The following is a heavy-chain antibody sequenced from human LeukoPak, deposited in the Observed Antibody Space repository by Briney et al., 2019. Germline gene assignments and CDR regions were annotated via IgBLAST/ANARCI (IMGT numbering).Heavy chain of an antibody. J-gene: IGHJ4*02. CDR2: IRYDGSNK. CDR3: AKDFTAFYDILTGYDY. CDR1: GFTFSSYG. D-gene: IGHD3-9*01. V-gene: IGHV3-30*02. Sequence: GGSLRLSCAASGFTFSSYGMHWVRRAPGKGLEWVAFIRYDGSNKYYADSVKGRFTISRDNSKNTLYLQMNSLRAEDTAVYYCAKDFTAFYDILTGYDYWGQGTLVTVSS.